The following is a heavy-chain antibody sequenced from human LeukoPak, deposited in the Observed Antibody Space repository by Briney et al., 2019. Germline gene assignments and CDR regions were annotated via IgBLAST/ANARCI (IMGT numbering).Heavy chain of an antibody. CDR1: GGXISSGGYY. J-gene: IGHJ4*02. V-gene: IGHV4-31*03. D-gene: IGHD3-22*01. Sequence: SETLSLTCTVSGGXISSGGYYWSWIRQHPGMGLEWVGYIYYSGSTYYNPSLKSRVIISVDISNNQFSLKLSSVTAADTAVYYCARDNYYDSSNYYRPFDYWGQGILVTVSS. CDR3: ARDNYYDSSNYYRPFDY. CDR2: IYYSGST.